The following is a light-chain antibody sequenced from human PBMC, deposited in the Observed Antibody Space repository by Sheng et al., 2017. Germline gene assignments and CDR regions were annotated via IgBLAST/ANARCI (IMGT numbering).Light chain of an antibody. CDR3: QQYNSYST. V-gene: IGKV1-5*03. CDR2: KAS. Sequence: DIQMTQSPSSLSASVGDRVTITCRASERIGAWLAWYQQKPGKAPKLLIYKASTLKNGVPSRFSGSGSGTDFTLTISSPLPDDSATYYCQQYNSYSTFGQGTKVEIK. CDR1: ERIGAW. J-gene: IGKJ1*01.